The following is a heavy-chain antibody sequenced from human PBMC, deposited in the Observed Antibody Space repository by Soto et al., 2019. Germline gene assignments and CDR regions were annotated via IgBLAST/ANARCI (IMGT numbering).Heavy chain of an antibody. J-gene: IGHJ3*02. CDR3: AREGGYCGGECYGAFDI. CDR2: ISYDGSNK. D-gene: IGHD2-21*01. CDR1: GFTFSSYA. V-gene: IGHV3-30-3*01. Sequence: QVQLVESGGGVVQPGRSLRLSCAASGFTFSSYAMHWVRQAPGKGLEWVAVISYDGSNKYYADSVKGRFTISRDNSKNTLYLQMNSLRAEDTAVYYCAREGGYCGGECYGAFDIWGQGTMVTVSS.